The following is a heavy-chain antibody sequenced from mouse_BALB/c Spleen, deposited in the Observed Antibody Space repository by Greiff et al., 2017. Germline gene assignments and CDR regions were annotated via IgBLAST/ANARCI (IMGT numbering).Heavy chain of an antibody. J-gene: IGHJ4*01. CDR2: ISSGGSYT. V-gene: IGHV5-6*02. CDR3: ARHGDRYDYYAMDY. Sequence: EVKLVESGGDLVKPGGSLKLSCAASGFTFSSYGMSWVRQTPDKRLEWVATISSGGSYTYYPDSVKGRFTISRDNAKNTLYLQMSSLKSEDTAMYYCARHGDRYDYYAMDYWGQGTSVTVSS. D-gene: IGHD2-14*01. CDR1: GFTFSSYG.